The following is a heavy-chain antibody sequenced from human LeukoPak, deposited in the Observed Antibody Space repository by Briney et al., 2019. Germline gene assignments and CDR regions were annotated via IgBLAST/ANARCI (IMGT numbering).Heavy chain of an antibody. CDR3: ATHPPDYYDSSGYERAYYFDY. CDR1: GGSISSSSYY. D-gene: IGHD3-22*01. Sequence: SETLSLTCTVSGGSISSSSYYWGWIRQPPGTGLEWIGSIYYSGSTYYNPSLKSRVTISVDTSKNQFSLKLSSVTAADTAVYYCATHPPDYYDSSGYERAYYFDYWGQGTLVTVSS. CDR2: IYYSGST. J-gene: IGHJ4*02. V-gene: IGHV4-39*01.